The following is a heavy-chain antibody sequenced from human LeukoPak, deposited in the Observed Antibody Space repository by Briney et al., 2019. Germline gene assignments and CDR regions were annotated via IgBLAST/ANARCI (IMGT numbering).Heavy chain of an antibody. CDR2: ISSSSSYI. J-gene: IGHJ6*03. V-gene: IGHV3-21*01. Sequence: GGSLRLSCAASGFTFSSYSMNWVRQAPGKGLEWVSSISSSSSYIYYADSVKGRFTISRDNAKNSLYLQMNSLRAEDTAVYYCARTYGSGSYYYYYMDVWGKGTTVTVSS. CDR3: ARTYGSGSYYYYYMDV. CDR1: GFTFSSYS. D-gene: IGHD3-10*01.